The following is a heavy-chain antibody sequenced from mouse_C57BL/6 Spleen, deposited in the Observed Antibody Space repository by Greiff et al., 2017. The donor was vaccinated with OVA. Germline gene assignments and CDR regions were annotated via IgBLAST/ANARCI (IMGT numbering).Heavy chain of an antibody. V-gene: IGHV1-7*01. D-gene: IGHD2-5*01. J-gene: IGHJ3*01. CDR1: GYTFTSYW. CDR3: ARDYSNSFAY. Sequence: QVHVKQSGAELAKPGASVKLSCKASGYTFTSYWMPWVKQRPGQGLEWIGYINPSSGYTKYNQKFKDKATLTADKSSSTAYMQLSSLTYEDSAVYYCARDYSNSFAYWGQGTLVTVSA. CDR2: INPSSGYT.